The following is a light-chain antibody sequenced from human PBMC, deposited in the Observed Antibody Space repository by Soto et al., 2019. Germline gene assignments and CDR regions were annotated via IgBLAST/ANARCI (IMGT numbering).Light chain of an antibody. CDR2: DAS. CDR3: QQRSNWPPLT. J-gene: IGKJ4*01. CDR1: QSVSSY. V-gene: IGKV3-11*01. Sequence: EIVVTQSPATLPLSPGERATLSCRASQSVSSYLAWYQQKPGQAPRLLIYDASNRATGIPARFSGSGSGTDFTLTISSLEPEDFAVYYCQQRSNWPPLTFGGGTKVDIK.